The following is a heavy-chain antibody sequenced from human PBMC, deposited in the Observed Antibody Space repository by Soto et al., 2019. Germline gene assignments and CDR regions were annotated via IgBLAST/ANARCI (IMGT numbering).Heavy chain of an antibody. CDR3: ARDVIAAAPVGSDYGMDV. Sequence: QVQLVQSGAEVKKPGASVKVSCKASGYTFTSYGISWVRQAPGQGLEGVGWISAYNGNTNYAQKLQGRVTMTTDTTTSTAYMELRSLRSDDTAVYYCARDVIAAAPVGSDYGMDVWGQGTTVTVSS. CDR1: GYTFTSYG. V-gene: IGHV1-18*04. J-gene: IGHJ6*02. D-gene: IGHD6-13*01. CDR2: ISAYNGNT.